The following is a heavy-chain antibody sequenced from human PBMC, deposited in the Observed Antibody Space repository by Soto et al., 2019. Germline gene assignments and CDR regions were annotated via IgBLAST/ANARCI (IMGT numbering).Heavy chain of an antibody. CDR3: ARADPDAAVGY. CDR1: GGSMSSHY. V-gene: IGHV4-59*11. Sequence: SETLSLTCTVSGGSMSSHYWTWLRQPPGKGLEWIGYISYSGSTYYNPSLKSRVTISADTSRNQFSLKLSSVIAADTAVYYCARADPDAAVGYWGQGTLVTVSS. D-gene: IGHD2-15*01. J-gene: IGHJ4*02. CDR2: ISYSGST.